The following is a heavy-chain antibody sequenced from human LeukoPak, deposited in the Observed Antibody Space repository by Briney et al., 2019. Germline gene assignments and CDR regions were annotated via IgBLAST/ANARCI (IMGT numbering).Heavy chain of an antibody. V-gene: IGHV3-9*03. D-gene: IGHD6-13*01. CDR1: GSTFDDYA. CDR3: ARSTAAGNDAFDI. CDR2: ISWNSGSI. J-gene: IGHJ3*02. Sequence: PGRSLRLSCVVSGSTFDDYAMHWVRQAPGKGLEWVSGISWNSGSIGYADSVKGRFTISRDNAKNSLYLQMNSLRAEDMALYYCARSTAAGNDAFDIWGQGTMVTVSS.